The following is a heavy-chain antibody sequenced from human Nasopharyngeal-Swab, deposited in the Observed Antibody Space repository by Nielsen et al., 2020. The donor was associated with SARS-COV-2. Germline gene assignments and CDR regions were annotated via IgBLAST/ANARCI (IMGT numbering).Heavy chain of an antibody. V-gene: IGHV3-74*01. Sequence: GGSLRLSCAASGFTLSRHWMHWVRQESRKALVWVSCVKSDGSITRYADSVKGRFTISRDNAKNTLYLQMNSLRAEDTAVYYCVREDDAFDIWGQGTTVTVSS. J-gene: IGHJ3*02. CDR3: VREDDAFDI. CDR1: GFTLSRHW. CDR2: VKSDGSIT.